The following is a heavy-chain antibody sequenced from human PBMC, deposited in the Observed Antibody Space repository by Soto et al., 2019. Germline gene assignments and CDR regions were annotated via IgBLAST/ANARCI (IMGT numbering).Heavy chain of an antibody. CDR2: IWYDGSNK. J-gene: IGHJ4*02. V-gene: IGHV3-33*01. CDR1: GFTFSSYG. Sequence: QVQLVESGGGVVQPGRSLRLSCAASGFTFSSYGMHWVRQAPGKGLEWVAVIWYDGSNKYYADSVKGRFTISRDNSKNTLYLQMNSLRAEDTAVYYCARDRWLADTAMVELLGFDYWGQGTLVTVSS. D-gene: IGHD5-18*01. CDR3: ARDRWLADTAMVELLGFDY.